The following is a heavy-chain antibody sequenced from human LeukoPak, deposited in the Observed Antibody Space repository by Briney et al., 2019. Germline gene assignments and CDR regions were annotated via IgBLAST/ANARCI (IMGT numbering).Heavy chain of an antibody. CDR2: ISADESGT. CDR3: ASSGYSSGWRPIDY. V-gene: IGHV3-74*01. Sequence: PGGSLRLSCAASGVSFSDSWMHWVRQAPGMGLAWVSRISADESGTNYADSVKGRFTISRDNAKNTLYLQMNSLRVEDTAVYYCASSGYSSGWRPIDYWGQGTLVTVSS. CDR1: GVSFSDSW. D-gene: IGHD6-19*01. J-gene: IGHJ4*02.